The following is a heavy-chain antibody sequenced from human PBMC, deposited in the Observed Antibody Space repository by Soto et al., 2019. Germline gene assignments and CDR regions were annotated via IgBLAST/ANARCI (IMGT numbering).Heavy chain of an antibody. D-gene: IGHD4-17*01. CDR1: GCSISSGGYY. Sequence: SETLSLTCTFSGCSISSGGYYWSWIRQHPGKGLEWIGYIYYSGSTHYNPSLKSRVTISVDTSKNQFSLKLSSVTAADTAVYYCAREYGEPYYFDYRGQGTLVTVSS. V-gene: IGHV4-31*03. CDR2: IYYSGST. J-gene: IGHJ4*02. CDR3: AREYGEPYYFDY.